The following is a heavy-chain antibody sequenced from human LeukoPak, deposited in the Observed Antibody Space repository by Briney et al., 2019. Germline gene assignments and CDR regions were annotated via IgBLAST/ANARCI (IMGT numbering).Heavy chain of an antibody. D-gene: IGHD3-10*01. CDR1: GYSFTSYW. Sequence: KDGESLKISCKGSGYSFTSYWIGWVRQMPGKGLEWMGIIYPGDSDTRYSPSFQGQVTISADKSISTAYLQWSSLKASGTAMYYCARHTMVRVPLDAFDIWGQGTMVTVSS. CDR3: ARHTMVRVPLDAFDI. CDR2: IYPGDSDT. V-gene: IGHV5-51*01. J-gene: IGHJ3*02.